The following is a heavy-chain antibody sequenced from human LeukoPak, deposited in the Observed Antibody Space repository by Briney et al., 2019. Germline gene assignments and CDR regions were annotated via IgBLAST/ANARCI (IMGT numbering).Heavy chain of an antibody. J-gene: IGHJ5*02. CDR2: INIGGTDT. CDR1: GFTFNDYY. V-gene: IGHV3-11*01. Sequence: SGGSLRLSCAASGFTFNDYYMSWIRQAPGKGLEWLSYINIGGTDTHYADSVKGRFTISRDNAKKSLYLEMNNLRAEDTAVYYCATDGAGFDIRGQGVLVTVSS. CDR3: ATDGAGFDI.